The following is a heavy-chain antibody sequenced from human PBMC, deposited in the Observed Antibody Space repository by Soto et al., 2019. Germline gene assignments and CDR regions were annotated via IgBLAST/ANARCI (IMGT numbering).Heavy chain of an antibody. CDR1: GFTFSSYS. CDR3: AKEQTYGRAFDY. CDR2: ISSSSSTI. V-gene: IGHV3-48*01. D-gene: IGHD3-10*02. Sequence: GSLRLSCAPSGFTFSSYSMNWVRQAPGKGLEWVSYISSSSSTIYYADSVKGRFTISRDNSKNTLYLQMNSLRAEDTAVYYYAKEQTYGRAFDYWGQGSLVTSPQ. J-gene: IGHJ4*02.